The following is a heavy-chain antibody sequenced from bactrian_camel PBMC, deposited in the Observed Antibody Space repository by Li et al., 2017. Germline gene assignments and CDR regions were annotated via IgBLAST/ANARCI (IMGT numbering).Heavy chain of an antibody. J-gene: IGHJ4*01. CDR2: IDIDGAT. CDR1: GYTDSTNC. Sequence: VQLVESGGGSVQAGGSLRLSCATSGYTDSTNCMLWFRQAPGSEREGVAVIDIDGATSYADSVKDRFTISKDNAKNTPYLQMDSLKTDDTAQYYCATPPLGGSWYNLFNFWGQGTQVTVS. CDR3: ATPPLGGSWYNLFNF. V-gene: IGHV3S26*01. D-gene: IGHD6*01.